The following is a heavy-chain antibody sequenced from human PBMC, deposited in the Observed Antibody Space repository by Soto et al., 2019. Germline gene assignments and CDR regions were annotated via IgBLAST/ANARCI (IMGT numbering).Heavy chain of an antibody. CDR2: IIPIFGTA. Sequence: GASVKVSCKASGFTFSSYAISWVRQAPGQGLEWMGGIIPIFGTANYAQKFQGRVTITADESTSTAYMELSSLRSEDTAVYYCARDPSIAARSRFDPWGQGTLVTVSS. J-gene: IGHJ5*02. D-gene: IGHD6-6*01. V-gene: IGHV1-69*13. CDR3: ARDPSIAARSRFDP. CDR1: GFTFSSYA.